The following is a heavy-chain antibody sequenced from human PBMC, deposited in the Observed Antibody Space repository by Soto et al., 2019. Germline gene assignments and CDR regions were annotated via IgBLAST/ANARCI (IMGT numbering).Heavy chain of an antibody. Sequence: SETLSLTCTVSGDSLSSSSYYWGWLRQSPGKGLEWIGSIYYTGNTYYNPSLKSRVTISVDTSKNHFSLKLTSVTAADTAVYYCARPGGSGWFYFDSWGQGSQVTVSS. V-gene: IGHV4-39*02. J-gene: IGHJ4*02. D-gene: IGHD6-13*01. CDR3: ARPGGSGWFYFDS. CDR1: GDSLSSSSYY. CDR2: IYYTGNT.